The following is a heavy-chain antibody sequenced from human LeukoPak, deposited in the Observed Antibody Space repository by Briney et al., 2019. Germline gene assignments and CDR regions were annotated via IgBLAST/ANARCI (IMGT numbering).Heavy chain of an antibody. CDR3: AKTIFGVVDGIDY. CDR1: GFTFSSYA. CDR2: ISGSGGST. J-gene: IGHJ4*02. V-gene: IGHV3-23*01. Sequence: QSGGSLRLSCAASGFTFSSYAMSWVRQAPGKGLEWVSAISGSGGSTYYADSVKGRFTISRDNSKNTLYLQMNSLRAEDTAVYYCAKTIFGVVDGIDYWGQGTLVTVSS. D-gene: IGHD3-3*01.